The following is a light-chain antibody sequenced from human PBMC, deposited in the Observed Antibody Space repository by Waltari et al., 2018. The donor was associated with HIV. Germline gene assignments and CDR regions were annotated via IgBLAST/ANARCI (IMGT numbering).Light chain of an antibody. CDR1: QSLLHSNGYNY. J-gene: IGKJ3*01. CDR3: MQTLQTQFT. CDR2: WAS. Sequence: IVMSQSPISVPVTPGEPASISCTSSQSLLHSNGYNYLDWYLQKPGQSPQFLIYWASSRASGVPDSFSGSGSGTDFTLKISKVEAEDVGVYYCMQTLQTQFTFGPGTKVDIK. V-gene: IGKV2-28*01.